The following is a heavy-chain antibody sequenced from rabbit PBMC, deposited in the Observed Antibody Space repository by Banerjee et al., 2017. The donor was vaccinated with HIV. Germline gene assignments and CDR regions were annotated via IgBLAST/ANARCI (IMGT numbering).Heavy chain of an antibody. CDR3: VRETETYADYAGYIYYFSL. CDR1: GFSFSSSYY. CDR2: IGTTSGST. Sequence: QSLEESGGDLVKPGASLTLACTASGFSFSSSYYMCWVRQAPGKGLEWIGCIGTTSGSTWYASWAKGRFTISKTSSTTVTLQMTSLTAADTATYFCVRETETYADYAGYIYYFSLWGPGTLV. D-gene: IGHD7-1*01. J-gene: IGHJ4*01. V-gene: IGHV1S40*01.